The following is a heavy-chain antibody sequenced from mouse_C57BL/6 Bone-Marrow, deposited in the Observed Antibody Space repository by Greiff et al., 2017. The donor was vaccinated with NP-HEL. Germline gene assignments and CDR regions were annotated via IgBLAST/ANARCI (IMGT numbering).Heavy chain of an antibody. Sequence: EVKLVESGGGLVKPGGSLKLSCAASGFTFSDYGMHWVRQAPEKGLEWVAYISSGSSTIYYADTVKGRFTISRDNAKNTLFLQMTSLRSEDTAMYYCARFYYDYDGAYWGQGTLVTVSA. J-gene: IGHJ3*01. CDR2: ISSGSSTI. CDR3: ARFYYDYDGAY. D-gene: IGHD2-4*01. CDR1: GFTFSDYG. V-gene: IGHV5-17*01.